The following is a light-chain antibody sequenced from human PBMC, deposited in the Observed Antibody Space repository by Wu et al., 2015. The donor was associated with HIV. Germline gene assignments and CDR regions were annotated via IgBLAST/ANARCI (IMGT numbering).Light chain of an antibody. Sequence: EIVLTQSPDTLSLSPGERATLSCRASQSISSYLAWYQQKPGQAPRLLIYDLYNRATGIPDRFSGSGSGTDFTLTISSLEPEDFAVYYGQHRSNSAGVTFGPGTKVDVK. V-gene: IGKV3-11*01. CDR2: DLY. CDR3: QHRSNSAGVT. CDR1: QSISSY. J-gene: IGKJ3*01.